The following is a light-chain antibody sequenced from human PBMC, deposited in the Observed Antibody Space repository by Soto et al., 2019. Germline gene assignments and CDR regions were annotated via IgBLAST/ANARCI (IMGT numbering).Light chain of an antibody. CDR3: QQYCSSPCWT. J-gene: IGKJ1*01. V-gene: IGKV3-20*01. CDR2: CAS. Sequence: EIVLTQSPGTLSLSPGERATLSCRASQSVSSSYLAWYQQKPGQAPRLLIYCASSRATGIPDRFSGSGSGTDFTLTISRLEPEDFAVYYCQQYCSSPCWTFGQGTKVEIK. CDR1: QSVSSSY.